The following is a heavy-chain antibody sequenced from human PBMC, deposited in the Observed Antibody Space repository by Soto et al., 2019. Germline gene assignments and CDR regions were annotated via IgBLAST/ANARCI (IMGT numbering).Heavy chain of an antibody. CDR1: DYSINSPNW. V-gene: IGHV4-28*01. CDR2: VYYSGAT. Sequence: QVQLQESGPGLVKPSDTLSLTCTISDYSINSPNWWGWIRQPPGKGLQWIGSVYYSGATYYNPSLTGRVTMAVDTPKNRFSLTLRSVTAMDTAVYYCADLRGSSFFEHWGRGALVTVSS. CDR3: ADLRGSSFFEH. J-gene: IGHJ4*01. D-gene: IGHD6-13*01.